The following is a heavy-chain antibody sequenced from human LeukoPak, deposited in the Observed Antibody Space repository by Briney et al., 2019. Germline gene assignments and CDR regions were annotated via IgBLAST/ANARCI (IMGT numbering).Heavy chain of an antibody. CDR2: IYYSGKS. J-gene: IGHJ4*02. CDR1: GVSISSGGYY. D-gene: IGHD3-10*01. V-gene: IGHV4-31*03. Sequence: PSETLSLTCTVSGVSISSGGYYWSWFRQHPGKGLEWIGFIYYSGKSYYKPSLKSRVTISVDTSKNQFSLRLNSVTAADTAVYYCARDNEWFGIDYWGQGTLVTVSS. CDR3: ARDNEWFGIDY.